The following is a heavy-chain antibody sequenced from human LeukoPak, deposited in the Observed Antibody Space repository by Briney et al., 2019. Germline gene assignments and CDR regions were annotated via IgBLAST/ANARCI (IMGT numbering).Heavy chain of an antibody. CDR3: ARGGDYGDYGNWYFDL. Sequence: GSLRLSCAAPGFHFGCYCLSWVRQTPGKGLEWVSGINWNGGSTGYADSVKGRFTISRDNAKNSLYLQMNSLRAEDTALYYCARGGDYGDYGNWYFDLWGRGTLVTVSS. J-gene: IGHJ2*01. CDR1: GFHFGCYC. V-gene: IGHV3-20*04. CDR2: INWNGGST. D-gene: IGHD4-17*01.